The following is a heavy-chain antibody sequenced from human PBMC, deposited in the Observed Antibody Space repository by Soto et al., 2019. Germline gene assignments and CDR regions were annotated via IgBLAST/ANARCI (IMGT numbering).Heavy chain of an antibody. J-gene: IGHJ6*02. D-gene: IGHD1-26*01. CDR1: GFTFSSYA. CDR2: ISSNGGST. V-gene: IGHV3-64D*08. CDR3: VKGYSGSYYTLYYYYGMDV. Sequence: PGGSLRLSCSASGFTFSSYAMHWVRQAPGKGLEYVSAISSNGGSTYYADSVKGRFTISRDNSKNTLYLQMSSLRAEDTAVYYCVKGYSGSYYTLYYYYGMDVWGQGTTVTVSS.